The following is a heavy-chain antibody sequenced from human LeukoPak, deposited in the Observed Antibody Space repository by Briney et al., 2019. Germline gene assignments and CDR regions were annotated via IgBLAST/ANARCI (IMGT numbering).Heavy chain of an antibody. CDR1: GGSFSGYY. CDR3: ARGSTGPQDAFDI. Sequence: SETLSLTCAVYGGSFSGYYWSWIRQPPGKGLEWIGEINHSGSTNYNPSLKSRVTISVDTSKNQFSLKPSSVTAADTAVYYCARGSTGPQDAFDIWGQGTMVTVSS. CDR2: INHSGST. V-gene: IGHV4-34*01. J-gene: IGHJ3*02.